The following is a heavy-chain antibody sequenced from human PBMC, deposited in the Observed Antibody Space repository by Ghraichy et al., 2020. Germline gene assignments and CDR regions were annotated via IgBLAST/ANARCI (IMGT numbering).Heavy chain of an antibody. D-gene: IGHD3-9*01. V-gene: IGHV4-30-2*01. J-gene: IGHJ4*02. CDR1: GGSISSGGYS. CDR3: ARAEGYDILTGYYHYYFDY. CDR2: IYHSGST. Sequence: SETLSLTCAVSGGSISSGGYSWSWIRQPPGKGLEWIGYIYHSGSTYYNPSLKSRVTISVDRSKNQFSLKLSSVTAADTAVYYCARAEGYDILTGYYHYYFDYWGQGTLVTVSS.